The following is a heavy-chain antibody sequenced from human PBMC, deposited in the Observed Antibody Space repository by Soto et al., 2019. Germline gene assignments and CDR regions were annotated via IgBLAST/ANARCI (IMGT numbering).Heavy chain of an antibody. CDR3: ARYGSGYYYGMDV. V-gene: IGHV3-23*01. Sequence: QPGGSLRLSCAASGFTFSNYAMSWVRQAPGKGLEWVSGIGGRGTSSHYADSVKGRFTISRNNSKNTLYLQMNSLRAEDTAVYYCARYGSGYYYGMDVWGQGTTVTVSS. CDR2: IGGRGTSS. D-gene: IGHD3-10*01. J-gene: IGHJ6*02. CDR1: GFTFSNYA.